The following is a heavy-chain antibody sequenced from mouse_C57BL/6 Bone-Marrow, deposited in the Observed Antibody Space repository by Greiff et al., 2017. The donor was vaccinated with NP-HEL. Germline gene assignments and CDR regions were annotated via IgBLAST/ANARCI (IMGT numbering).Heavy chain of an antibody. J-gene: IGHJ3*01. CDR1: GYAFTNYL. V-gene: IGHV1-54*01. CDR2: INPGSGGT. CDR3: ARPCDYDVGLAY. Sequence: QVQLQQSGAELVRPGTSVKVSCKASGYAFTNYLIEWVKQRPGQGLEWIGVINPGSGGTNYNEKFKGKATLTADKSSSTAYMQLSSLTSEDSAVYFCARPCDYDVGLAYWGQGTLVTVSA. D-gene: IGHD2-4*01.